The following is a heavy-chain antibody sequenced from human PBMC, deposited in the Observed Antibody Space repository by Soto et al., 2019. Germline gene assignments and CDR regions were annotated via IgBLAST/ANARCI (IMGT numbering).Heavy chain of an antibody. D-gene: IGHD2-2*01. Sequence: QVQLVQSGAEVKKPGSSVKVSCKASGGTFSSYTISWVRQAPGQGLEWMGRIIPILGIANYAQKFQGRVTSTADKATSTVYMELSSLRSEDTAVYYCARDFSIVVVPAAMGGFDPWGQGNLVTVSS. CDR3: ARDFSIVVVPAAMGGFDP. CDR1: GGTFSSYT. CDR2: IIPILGIA. J-gene: IGHJ5*02. V-gene: IGHV1-69*08.